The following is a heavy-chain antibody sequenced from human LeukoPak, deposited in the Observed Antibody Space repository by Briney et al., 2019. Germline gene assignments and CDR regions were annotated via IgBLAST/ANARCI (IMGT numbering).Heavy chain of an antibody. CDR3: ASGPRPFDY. Sequence: PSETLSLTCSVSGGSISRSSYYWGWIRQPPGKGLEWIGSIYYSGSTYYNPSLESRVTISVDTSKNQFSLKLSSVTAADTAVYYCASGPRPFDYWGQGTLVTVSS. J-gene: IGHJ4*02. CDR2: IYYSGST. V-gene: IGHV4-39*01. CDR1: GGSISRSSYY.